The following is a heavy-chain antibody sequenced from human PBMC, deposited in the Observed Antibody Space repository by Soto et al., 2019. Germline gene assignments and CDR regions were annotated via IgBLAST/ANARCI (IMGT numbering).Heavy chain of an antibody. V-gene: IGHV3-33*01. Sequence: QVQLVESGGGVVQPGRSLRLSCAASGFTFSSYGMHWVRQAPGKGLEWVAVIWYDGSNKYYADSVKGRFTISRDNSKNTLYLQMNSLRAEDTAVYYCARYVRPSSYCAGGSCYSYSYYYMDVWGKGTTVTVSS. CDR3: ARYVRPSSYCAGGSCYSYSYYYMDV. D-gene: IGHD2-15*01. CDR2: IWYDGSNK. J-gene: IGHJ6*03. CDR1: GFTFSSYG.